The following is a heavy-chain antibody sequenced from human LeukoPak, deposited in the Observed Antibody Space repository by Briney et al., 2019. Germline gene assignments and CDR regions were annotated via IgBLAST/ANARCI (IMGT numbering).Heavy chain of an antibody. J-gene: IGHJ5*02. D-gene: IGHD3-3*01. CDR2: ISAYNGNT. Sequence: ASVTVSCKASGYTFTSYGISWVRQAPGQGLEWMGWISAYNGNTNYAQKLQGRVTMTTDTSTSTAYMELRSLRSDDTAVYYCARDTIFGVVMGLYNWFDPWGQGTLVTVSS. CDR3: ARDTIFGVVMGLYNWFDP. V-gene: IGHV1-18*01. CDR1: GYTFTSYG.